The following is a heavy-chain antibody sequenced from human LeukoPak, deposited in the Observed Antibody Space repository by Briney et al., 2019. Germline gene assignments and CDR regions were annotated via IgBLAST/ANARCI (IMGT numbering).Heavy chain of an antibody. Sequence: SETLSLTCTVSGGSISSSSYYWGWIRQPPGKGLEWIGSIYYSGSTYYNPSLKSRVTISVDTSKNQFSLKLSSVTAADTAVYYCAREHGSGSEFDPWGQGTLVTVSS. CDR3: AREHGSGSEFDP. D-gene: IGHD3-10*01. CDR1: GGSISSSSYY. J-gene: IGHJ5*02. V-gene: IGHV4-39*02. CDR2: IYYSGST.